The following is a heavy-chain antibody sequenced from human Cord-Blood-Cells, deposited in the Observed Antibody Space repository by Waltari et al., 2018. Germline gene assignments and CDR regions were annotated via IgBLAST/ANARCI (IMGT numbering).Heavy chain of an antibody. J-gene: IGHJ2*01. CDR1: GGSFSGYY. D-gene: IGHD2-15*01. V-gene: IGHV4-34*01. CDR3: ARLVVVVASFDL. CDR2: ITHSGST. Sequence: QVQLQQWGAGLLKPSETLSLTCAVHGGSFSGYYWSWIRQPPGKGLEWIGEITHSGSTNYNPSLKSRVTISVDTSKNQFSLKLSSVTAADTAVYYCARLVVVVASFDLWGRGTLVTVSS.